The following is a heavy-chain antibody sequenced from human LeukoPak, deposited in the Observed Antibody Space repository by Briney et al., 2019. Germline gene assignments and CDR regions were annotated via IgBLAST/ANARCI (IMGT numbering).Heavy chain of an antibody. J-gene: IGHJ4*02. CDR3: GCIATVEIYFDY. Sequence: SETLSLTCTASGGSISSSSFYWGWIRQPPGEGLEWIGNMYYSGSTYYNPSLKSRVTISVDTSKNQFSLKLTSVTAADSAVYYCGCIATVEIYFDYWGQGTLVTVSS. CDR2: MYYSGST. CDR1: GGSISSSSFY. V-gene: IGHV4-39*01. D-gene: IGHD5-24*01.